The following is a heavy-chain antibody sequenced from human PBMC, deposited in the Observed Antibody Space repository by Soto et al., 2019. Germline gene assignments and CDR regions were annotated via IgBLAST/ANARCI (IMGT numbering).Heavy chain of an antibody. J-gene: IGHJ6*02. D-gene: IGHD3-9*01. V-gene: IGHV3-21*01. CDR2: ISSSSSYI. CDR3: ARDLGYFDWLLETREYYGMDV. CDR1: GFTFSSYS. Sequence: EVQLVESGGGLVKPGGSLRLSCAASGFTFSSYSMNWVRQAPGKGLEWVSSISSSSSYIYYADSVKGRFTISRDNAKNSLYLQMNSLRAEDTAVYYCARDLGYFDWLLETREYYGMDVWGQGTTVTVSS.